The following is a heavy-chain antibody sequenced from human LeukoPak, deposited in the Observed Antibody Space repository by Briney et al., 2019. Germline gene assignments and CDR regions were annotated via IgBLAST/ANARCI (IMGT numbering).Heavy chain of an antibody. Sequence: TSSETLSLTCTVSGGSISSYYWSWIRQPAGKGLEWIGRIYSSGSANYNPSLKSRVTMSVDTSKNQFSLKLSSVTAADTAVYYCARVGYGGDLDYWGQGTLVTVSS. D-gene: IGHD4-23*01. V-gene: IGHV4-4*07. CDR1: GGSISSYY. CDR2: IYSSGSA. J-gene: IGHJ4*02. CDR3: ARVGYGGDLDY.